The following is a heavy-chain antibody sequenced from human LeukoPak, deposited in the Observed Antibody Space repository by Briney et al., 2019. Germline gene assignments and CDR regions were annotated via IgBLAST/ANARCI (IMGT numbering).Heavy chain of an antibody. CDR2: ISAYNGNT. Sequence: ASVKVSCKASGYTFTSYGISWVRQAPGQGLEWMGWISAYNGNTNYAQKLQGRVTMTTDTSTSTAYMELRSLRSDDTAVYYCARAGIAVAGDYYYYMDVWGKGTTVTVSS. J-gene: IGHJ6*03. CDR1: GYTFTSYG. V-gene: IGHV1-18*01. CDR3: ARAGIAVAGDYYYYMDV. D-gene: IGHD6-19*01.